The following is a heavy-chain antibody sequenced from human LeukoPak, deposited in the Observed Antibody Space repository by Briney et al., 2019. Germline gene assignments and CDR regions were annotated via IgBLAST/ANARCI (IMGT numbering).Heavy chain of an antibody. V-gene: IGHV4-34*01. CDR1: GGSFSGYY. J-gene: IGHJ4*02. CDR2: INHSGST. Sequence: SETLSLTCAVYGGSFSGYYWSWIRQPPGKGLEWIGEINHSGSTNYNPSLKSRVTISVDTSKNQFSLKLSSVSAADTAVYYCARDQGGLDYWGQGTLVTVSS. CDR3: ARDQGGLDY.